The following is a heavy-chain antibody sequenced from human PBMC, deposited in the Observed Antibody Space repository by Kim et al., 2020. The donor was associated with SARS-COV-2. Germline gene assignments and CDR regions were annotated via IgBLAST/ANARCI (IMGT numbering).Heavy chain of an antibody. CDR3: ARQKVEGYDFWSGYLYYFDY. CDR1: GGTFSNYA. J-gene: IGHJ4*02. Sequence: SVKVSCKASGGTFSNYAISWVRQAPGQGLDWMGGIIPIFGTANYALKFQGRVTITADESTSTAYMELSSLRSEDTAVYYCARQKVEGYDFWSGYLYYFDYWGQGTLVTVSS. V-gene: IGHV1-69*13. CDR2: IIPIFGTA. D-gene: IGHD3-3*01.